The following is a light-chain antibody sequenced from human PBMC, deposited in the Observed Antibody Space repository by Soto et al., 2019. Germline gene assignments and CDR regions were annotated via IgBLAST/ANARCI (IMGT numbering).Light chain of an antibody. CDR1: QSVSSY. CDR3: QQRSNWLWT. V-gene: IGKV3-11*01. J-gene: IGKJ1*01. CDR2: DAS. Sequence: EIVLTQSPATLSLSPGERATLSCRASQSVSSYLAWYQQKPGQAPRRLLYDASNRATGIPARFSGSGYGTDFTLTISSLEPEDFAVYYCQQRSNWLWTFGQGTKVEIK.